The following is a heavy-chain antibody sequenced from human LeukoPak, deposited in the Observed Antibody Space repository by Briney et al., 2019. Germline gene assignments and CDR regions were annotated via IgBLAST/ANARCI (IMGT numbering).Heavy chain of an antibody. Sequence: GGSLRLSCAASGFTFSSYAMSWVRQAPGKGLEWVSAINGSGGSTYYADSVKGRFTISRDNSKNTLYLQMNSLRAEDTAIYYCAKPETPAGPHFDYWGQGTLVTVSS. D-gene: IGHD5-24*01. CDR2: INGSGGST. J-gene: IGHJ4*02. CDR3: AKPETPAGPHFDY. V-gene: IGHV3-23*01. CDR1: GFTFSSYA.